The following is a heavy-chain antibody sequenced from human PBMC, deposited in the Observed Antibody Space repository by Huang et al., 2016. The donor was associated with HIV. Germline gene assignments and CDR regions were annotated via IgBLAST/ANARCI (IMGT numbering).Heavy chain of an antibody. V-gene: IGHV4-59*11. Sequence: QVQLQESGPGLVKPSETLSLICSVSGGAITSHYWSWIRQSPGKGLEWIGYIHESGSTKYNPPLKRRVTMSVDPSKNQFSLRLTSVTAADTAVYFCARDAAYVRGPARPPRDSSDAWGRGTVVTVSS. CDR2: IHESGST. D-gene: IGHD3-10*02. CDR1: GGAITSHY. J-gene: IGHJ3*01. CDR3: ARDAAYVRGPARPPRDSSDA.